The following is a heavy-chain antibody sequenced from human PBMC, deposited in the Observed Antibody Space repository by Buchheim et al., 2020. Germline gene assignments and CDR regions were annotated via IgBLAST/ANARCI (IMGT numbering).Heavy chain of an antibody. CDR1: GFTFSSHP. CDR3: TRELVMGAAGTVGFDH. D-gene: IGHD2-15*01. J-gene: IGHJ5*02. CDR2: IRGRGDRT. Sequence: EVQLLESGGGLAQAGGSLRVSCAASGFTFSSHPMSWVRQAPGKGPEWVSAIRGRGDRTYYADSVKGRFTISRDNSKNTLHLRMSGLRAEDTAVYYCTRELVMGAAGTVGFDHWGQGTL. V-gene: IGHV3-23*01.